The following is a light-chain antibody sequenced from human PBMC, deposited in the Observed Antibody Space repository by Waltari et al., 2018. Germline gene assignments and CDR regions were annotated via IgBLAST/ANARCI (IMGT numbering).Light chain of an antibody. J-gene: IGKJ4*01. V-gene: IGKV3-11*01. Sequence: IALTQSPAILSLSPGERASLSCRASQSVTNYLAWYQQKPGQAPRLLIYDTSNRATGIPARFSGSGFGTDFTLTISSLEPEDFAVYYCQQRRDWPLTFGGGTKVEIK. CDR1: QSVTNY. CDR2: DTS. CDR3: QQRRDWPLT.